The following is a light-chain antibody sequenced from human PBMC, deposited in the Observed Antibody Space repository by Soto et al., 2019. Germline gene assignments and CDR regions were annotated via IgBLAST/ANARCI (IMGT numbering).Light chain of an antibody. V-gene: IGKV1-6*01. CDR1: QDIRKN. CDR3: LQDYNYPFT. Sequence: IQMTQSPSSLSASVGDRVTITCRASQDIRKNLAWYQQKPGKAPQILIYGASTLQTGVASRFSGSGSATDFTLTISSLQPEDSAAYYCLQDYNYPFTFGQGTKVDIK. J-gene: IGKJ2*01. CDR2: GAS.